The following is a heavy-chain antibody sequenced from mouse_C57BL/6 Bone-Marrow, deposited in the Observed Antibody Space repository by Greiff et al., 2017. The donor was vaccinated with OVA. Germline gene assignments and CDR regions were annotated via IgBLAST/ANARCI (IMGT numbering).Heavy chain of an antibody. V-gene: IGHV1-62-2*01. CDR2: FYPGSGSI. Sequence: VQLQQSGPELVKPGASVKISCKASGYTFTEYTIHWVKQRSGQGLEWIGWFYPGSGSIKYNEKFKDKATLTADKSSSTVYMELSRLTSEDSAVYFCARHEVAYYSNYGAMDYWGQGTSVTVSS. D-gene: IGHD2-5*01. CDR3: ARHEVAYYSNYGAMDY. J-gene: IGHJ4*01. CDR1: GYTFTEYT.